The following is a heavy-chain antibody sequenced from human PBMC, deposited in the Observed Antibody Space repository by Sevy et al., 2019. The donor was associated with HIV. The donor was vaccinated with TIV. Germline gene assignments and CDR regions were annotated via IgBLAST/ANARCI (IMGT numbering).Heavy chain of an antibody. CDR1: GYSFTDYY. CDR2: INPKNDVT. CDR3: ARARRVTTVYYYYGMDV. J-gene: IGHJ6*02. V-gene: IGHV1-2*02. Sequence: ASVKVSCKASGYSFTDYYMNWVRQAPGQGLEWMAWINPKNDVTNYAQKFQGRVTMTRDTSTSTAYMELTRLRSDDTAVYFCARARRVTTVYYYYGMDVWGQGTTVTVSS. D-gene: IGHD5-18*01.